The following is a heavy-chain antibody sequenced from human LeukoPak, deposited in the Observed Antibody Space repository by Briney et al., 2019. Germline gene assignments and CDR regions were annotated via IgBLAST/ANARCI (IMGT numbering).Heavy chain of an antibody. CDR1: GLTFSNYA. D-gene: IGHD3-10*01. V-gene: IGHV3-23*01. CDR3: ERVIAGAIDY. J-gene: IGHJ4*02. Sequence: GGSLRLSCAASGLTFSNYAMSWVRQAPGKGLEWVSGISDSGGSTYYADSVKGRFIISRDNSKNTLYLQMNSLRAEDTAVYYCERVIAGAIDYWGQGTLVTVSS. CDR2: ISDSGGST.